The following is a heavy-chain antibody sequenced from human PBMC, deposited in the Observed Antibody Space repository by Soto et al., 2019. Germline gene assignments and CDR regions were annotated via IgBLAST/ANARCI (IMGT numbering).Heavy chain of an antibody. D-gene: IGHD1-26*01. CDR3: ERVSVLLQTSAKYDDAFDI. CDR1: GLTLSDYS. Sequence: QVQLVESGGGLVKPGGSLRLSCAASGLTLSDYSMSWIRQTPGKGLEWISFMISSGSTIYIADSLKGRLTISRDNATTSRYLEMKSLRAEDTAVYYCERVSVLLQTSAKYDDAFDIWGQGTMVTVSS. V-gene: IGHV3-11*01. J-gene: IGHJ3*02. CDR2: MISSGSTI.